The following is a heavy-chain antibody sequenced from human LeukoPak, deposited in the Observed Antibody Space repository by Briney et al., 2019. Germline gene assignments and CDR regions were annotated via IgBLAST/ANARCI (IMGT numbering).Heavy chain of an antibody. CDR1: GGTFSSYT. Sequence: SVKVSCRASGGTFSSYTISWVRQAPGQGLEWMGRIIPILAIANYAQKFQGRVTITADKSTSTAYMELSSLRSEDTAVYYCARGYCSGGSCYSLDYWGQGTLVTVSS. D-gene: IGHD2-15*01. J-gene: IGHJ4*02. CDR2: IIPILAIA. V-gene: IGHV1-69*02. CDR3: ARGYCSGGSCYSLDY.